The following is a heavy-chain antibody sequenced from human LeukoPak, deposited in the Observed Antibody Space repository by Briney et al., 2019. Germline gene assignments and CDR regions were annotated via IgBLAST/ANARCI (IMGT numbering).Heavy chain of an antibody. CDR2: INTNTGNP. J-gene: IGHJ4*02. CDR3: ARDHVEQLAYCGGDCYFPDY. CDR1: GYDFISYG. V-gene: IGHV7-4-1*02. D-gene: IGHD2-21*02. Sequence: ASVKVSCKASGYDFISYGVNWVRQAPGQGLEWMGWINTNTGNPTYAQGFTGRFVFSLDTSVSTAYLQISSLKAEDTAVYYCARDHVEQLAYCGGDCYFPDYWGQGTLVTVSS.